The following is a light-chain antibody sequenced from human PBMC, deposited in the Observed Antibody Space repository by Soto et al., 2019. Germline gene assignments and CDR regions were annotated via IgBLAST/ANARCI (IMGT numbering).Light chain of an antibody. V-gene: IGKV3-11*01. CDR3: QQRYNWPWT. CDR2: DAS. Sequence: IVCTHAPCTLSFSPGEMATLSGRASQSIRNFLAWYKQKPGQAPRLLIYDASNRATGIPPRFSGSGSGTDFTLAISGLEPEDLAVYYCQQRYNWPWTFGQGSKVDIK. CDR1: QSIRNF. J-gene: IGKJ1*01.